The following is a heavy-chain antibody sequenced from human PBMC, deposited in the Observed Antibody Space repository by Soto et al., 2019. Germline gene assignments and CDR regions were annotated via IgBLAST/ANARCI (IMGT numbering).Heavy chain of an antibody. CDR2: ISVSGGST. V-gene: IGHV3-23*01. CDR1: GFTFSSYA. CDR3: AKDPTIFGVVIKIFDY. J-gene: IGHJ4*02. D-gene: IGHD3-3*01. Sequence: TASGFTFSSYAMSWVRQAPGKGLEWVSAISVSGGSTYYADSVKGRFTISRDNSKNTLYLQMNSLRAEDTAVYYCAKDPTIFGVVIKIFDYWGQGTLVTVSS.